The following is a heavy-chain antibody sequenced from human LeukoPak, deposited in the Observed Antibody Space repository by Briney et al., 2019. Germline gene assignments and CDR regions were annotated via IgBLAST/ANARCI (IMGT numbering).Heavy chain of an antibody. CDR3: AFRGGRLDYYFDY. V-gene: IGHV3-30*04. Sequence: GGSLRLSCAASGFTFSSYAMHWVRQAPGKGLEWVAVISYDGSNKYYADSVKGRFTISRDNSKNTLYLQMNSLRAEDTAVYYCAFRGGRLDYYFDYWGQGTLVTVSS. J-gene: IGHJ4*02. CDR1: GFTFSSYA. D-gene: IGHD3-10*01. CDR2: ISYDGSNK.